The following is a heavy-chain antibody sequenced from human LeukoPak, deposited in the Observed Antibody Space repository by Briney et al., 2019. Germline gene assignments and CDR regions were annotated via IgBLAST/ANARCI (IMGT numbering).Heavy chain of an antibody. CDR1: GFTFYDYA. J-gene: IGHJ4*02. V-gene: IGHV3-9*01. D-gene: IGHD6-19*01. Sequence: GGSLRLSCAASGFTFYDYAMHWVRQAPGKGLEWASGISWNSGNIGYADSVKGRFTISRDNAKNSLYLQMNSLRAEDTALYYCAKDTGGSGWYYFDYWGQGTLVTVSS. CDR3: AKDTGGSGWYYFDY. CDR2: ISWNSGNI.